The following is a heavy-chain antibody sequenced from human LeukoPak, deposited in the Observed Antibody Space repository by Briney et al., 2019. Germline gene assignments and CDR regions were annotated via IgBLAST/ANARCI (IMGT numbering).Heavy chain of an antibody. J-gene: IGHJ5*02. V-gene: IGHV3-7*03. Sequence: GGSLRLSCAASGFTFSSYSMNWVRRAPGKGLEWVANIKQDGSEKYYVDSVKGRFTIYRDNAKNSLYLQMNSLRAEDKAVYYCARDEGNWFDPWGQGTLVTVSS. CDR2: IKQDGSEK. CDR1: GFTFSSYS. CDR3: ARDEGNWFDP.